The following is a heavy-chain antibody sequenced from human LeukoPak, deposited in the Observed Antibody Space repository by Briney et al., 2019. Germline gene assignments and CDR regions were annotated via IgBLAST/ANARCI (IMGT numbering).Heavy chain of an antibody. D-gene: IGHD5-18*01. CDR1: EFSFGSNY. V-gene: IGHV3-66*01. Sequence: GGSLRLSCAASEFSFGSNYMTWVRQAPGKGLEWVSLIYSGGSTYYADSVKGRFTISRDNSKNTLYLQMNSLRAEDTAVFYCARDSPERGYSYGPLDNYFDYWGQGTLVTVSS. J-gene: IGHJ4*02. CDR3: ARDSPERGYSYGPLDNYFDY. CDR2: IYSGGST.